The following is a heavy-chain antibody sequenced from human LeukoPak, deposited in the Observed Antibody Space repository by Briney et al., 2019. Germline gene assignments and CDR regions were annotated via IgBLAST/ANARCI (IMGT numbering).Heavy chain of an antibody. CDR1: GGSISSYY. J-gene: IGHJ6*03. V-gene: IGHV4-59*01. D-gene: IGHD2-15*01. CDR3: ARTTEGYCRGRSCYSYYYYMDV. Sequence: SETLSLTCTVSGGSISSYYWSWIRQPPGKGLEWIGYVYYSGSTNYNPSLKSRVTISVDTSKNQFSLKLSSVTAADTAVYYCARTTEGYCRGRSCYSYYYYMDVWGKGTTVTVSS. CDR2: VYYSGST.